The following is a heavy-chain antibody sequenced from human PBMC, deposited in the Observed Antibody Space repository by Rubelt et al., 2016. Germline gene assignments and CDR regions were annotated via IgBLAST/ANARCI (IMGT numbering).Heavy chain of an antibody. J-gene: IGHJ4*02. Sequence: QVQLVQSGAEVKKPGASVKVSCKASGYTFTSYGFDWVRQAPGLGLEWMGWISANNGDTDYAQKVQGRVTLTTDKSTGTAEWELRSRRSDDTAVYYCARAPRSTAAADYWGQGTLVTVSS. CDR3: ARAPRSTAAADY. D-gene: IGHD6-13*01. CDR2: ISANNGDT. V-gene: IGHV1-18*01. CDR1: GYTFTSYG.